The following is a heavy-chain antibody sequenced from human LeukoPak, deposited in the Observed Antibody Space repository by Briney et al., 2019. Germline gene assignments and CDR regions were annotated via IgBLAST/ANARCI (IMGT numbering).Heavy chain of an antibody. Sequence: SETLSLTCTVSGGSISSYYWSWIRQLAEKGLEWIGRIYTSGSTNYNPSLKSRVTMSVDTSKNQFSLKLSSVTAADTAVYYCAGTFYGGNPYYYYYYMDVWGKGTTVTVSS. CDR2: IYTSGST. CDR1: GGSISSYY. CDR3: AGTFYGGNPYYYYYYMDV. V-gene: IGHV4-4*07. J-gene: IGHJ6*03. D-gene: IGHD4-23*01.